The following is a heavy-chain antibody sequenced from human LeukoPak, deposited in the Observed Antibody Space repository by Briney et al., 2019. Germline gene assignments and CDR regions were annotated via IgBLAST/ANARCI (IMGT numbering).Heavy chain of an antibody. CDR2: IYYSGST. Sequence: SDTLSLTCTVSGGSISSYYWSWLRQPPGKGLEWIGYIYYSGSTNYYPSLKSRVTISVDTSKNQFSLKLSSVTAADTAVYYCARVSGYSSSSPYYGMDVWGQGTTVTVSS. D-gene: IGHD6-6*01. J-gene: IGHJ6*02. V-gene: IGHV4-59*07. CDR3: ARVSGYSSSSPYYGMDV. CDR1: GGSISSYY.